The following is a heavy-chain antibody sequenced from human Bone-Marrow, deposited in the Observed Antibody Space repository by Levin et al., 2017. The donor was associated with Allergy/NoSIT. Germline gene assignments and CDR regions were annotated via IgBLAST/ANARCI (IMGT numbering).Heavy chain of an antibody. Sequence: GGSLRLSCAASGFTFSDYYMNWIRQAPGKGLEWVSYIAGSGSTIYYADSVKGRFTISRDNAKKSLFLQMNSLRAGDTAVYYCARGNYCSSGTCYGDYWGQGTLVTVSS. CDR1: GFTFSDYY. CDR2: IAGSGSTI. D-gene: IGHD2-15*01. J-gene: IGHJ4*02. CDR3: ARGNYCSSGTCYGDY. V-gene: IGHV3-11*01.